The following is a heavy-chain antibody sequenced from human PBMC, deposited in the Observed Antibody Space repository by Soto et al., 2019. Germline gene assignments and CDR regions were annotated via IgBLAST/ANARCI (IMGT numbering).Heavy chain of an antibody. Sequence: QLVESGGRGVQPGRSLRLSCEASEFTFSSYAMHWVRQAPGRGLEWVALISFDGTKEYYADSVKGRFIISRDNSKSMVYVQMDSLRPDDTAIYYCARPIPRWSYHYGMDVWGPGTTVTVSS. V-gene: IGHV3-30*03. D-gene: IGHD2-15*01. CDR1: EFTFSSYA. J-gene: IGHJ6*02. CDR3: ARPIPRWSYHYGMDV. CDR2: ISFDGTKE.